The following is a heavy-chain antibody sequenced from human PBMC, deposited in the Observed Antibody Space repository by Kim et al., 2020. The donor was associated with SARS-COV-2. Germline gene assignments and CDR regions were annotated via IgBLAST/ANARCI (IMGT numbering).Heavy chain of an antibody. J-gene: IGHJ4*02. Sequence: GGSLRLSCAASGFTFSSYWMHWVRQVPGKGLVWVSRINPDGSDTSYVDSVKGRFTISRDNAKDTLFLQMNSLRSGDTAVYYCATGFIDVRGGNSDWGQGTLVTVSS. CDR3: ATGFIDVRGGNSD. V-gene: IGHV3-74*01. D-gene: IGHD2-21*02. CDR1: GFTFSSYW. CDR2: INPDGSDT.